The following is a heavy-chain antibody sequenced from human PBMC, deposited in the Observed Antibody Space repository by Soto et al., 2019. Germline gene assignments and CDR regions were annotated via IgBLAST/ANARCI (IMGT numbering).Heavy chain of an antibody. CDR3: ARGQSPYVLRFLAYMDV. D-gene: IGHD3-3*01. Sequence: SETLSLTCAVYGGSFSGYYWSWIRQPPGKGLEWIGEINHSGSTNYNPSLKSRVTISVDTSKNQFSLKLSSVTAADTAVYYCARGQSPYVLRFLAYMDVWGKGTTVTVSS. J-gene: IGHJ6*03. CDR1: GGSFSGYY. V-gene: IGHV4-34*01. CDR2: INHSGST.